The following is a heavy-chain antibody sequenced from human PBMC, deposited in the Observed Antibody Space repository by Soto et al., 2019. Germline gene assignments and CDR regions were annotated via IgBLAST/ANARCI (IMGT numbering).Heavy chain of an antibody. Sequence: EVQLLESGGGLVQPGGSLRLPCTVSGFTFSNYVMSWVRQAPGEGLDWGSSINSGGGITDYADSVKGRFTISRDNSKNTLHLQMNSLRAEDTAVYYCARDGGAYSIGWDFDFWGQGTLVTVSS. D-gene: IGHD6-19*01. J-gene: IGHJ4*02. CDR1: GFTFSNYV. V-gene: IGHV3-23*01. CDR3: ARDGGAYSIGWDFDF. CDR2: INSGGGIT.